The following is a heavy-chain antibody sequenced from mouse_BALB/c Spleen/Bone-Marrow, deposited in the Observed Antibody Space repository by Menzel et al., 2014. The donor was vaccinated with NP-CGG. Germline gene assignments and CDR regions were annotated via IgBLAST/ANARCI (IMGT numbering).Heavy chain of an antibody. D-gene: IGHD1-1*01. CDR3: ARSGYYGSSYFDY. CDR2: INPYNGDT. V-gene: IGHV1-20*02. J-gene: IGHJ2*01. Sequence: EVQLQQSGPELVMPGASVKISCKASGYSFTGYFMNWVMQSHGKSLEWIGRINPYNGDTFYNQRFKGKATLTVDKSSSTAHMELRSLASEDSAVYYCARSGYYGSSYFDYWGQGTTLTVSS. CDR1: GYSFTGYF.